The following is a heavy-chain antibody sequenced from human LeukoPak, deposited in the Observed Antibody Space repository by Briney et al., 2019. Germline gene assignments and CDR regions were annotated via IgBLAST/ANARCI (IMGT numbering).Heavy chain of an antibody. J-gene: IGHJ6*03. V-gene: IGHV4-59*01. CDR3: ARARYYYYNYMDV. CDR1: GGSISSYY. Sequence: SETLSLTCTVYGGSISSYYWSWIRQPPGKGLEWIGYIYYSGGTNYNPSLKSRVTISVDTSKNQFSLRLNSVTAADTALYYCARARYYYYNYMDVWGKGTTVTVSS. CDR2: IYYSGGT.